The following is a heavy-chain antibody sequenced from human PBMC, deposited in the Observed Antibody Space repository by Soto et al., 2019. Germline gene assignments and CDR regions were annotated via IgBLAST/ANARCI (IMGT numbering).Heavy chain of an antibody. CDR2: IIPIFGTA. CDR1: GGTFSSYS. Sequence: QVQLVQSGAEVKKHGSSVKVSCTSSGGTFSSYSINWVRQAPGQVLDWLGEIIPIFGTANYAQKFQGSVPITADESTSTAYMELSSLRSEDTAVYYCARDGGRHSGGIDYWGQGTLVTVSS. CDR3: ARDGGRHSGGIDY. V-gene: IGHV1-69*01. D-gene: IGHD1-26*01. J-gene: IGHJ4*02.